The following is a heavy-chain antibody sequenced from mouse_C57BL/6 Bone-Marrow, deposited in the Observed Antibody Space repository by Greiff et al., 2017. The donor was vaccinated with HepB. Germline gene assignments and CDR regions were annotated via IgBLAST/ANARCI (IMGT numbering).Heavy chain of an antibody. CDR2: INPYNGGT. CDR3: ARLPITTKGY. D-gene: IGHD1-1*01. J-gene: IGHJ2*01. Sequence: VHVKQSGPVLVKPGASVKMSCKASGYTFTDYYMNWVKQSHGKSLEWIGVINPYNGGTSYNQKFKGKATLTVDKSSSTAYMELNSLTSEDSAVYYCARLPITTKGYWGQGTTLTVSS. CDR1: GYTFTDYY. V-gene: IGHV1-19*01.